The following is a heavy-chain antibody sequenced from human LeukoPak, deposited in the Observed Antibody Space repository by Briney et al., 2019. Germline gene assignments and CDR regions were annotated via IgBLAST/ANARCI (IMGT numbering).Heavy chain of an antibody. CDR1: GFTFSSYA. CDR2: ISGSGGST. Sequence: GGSLRLSCAASGFTFSSYAMSWVRQAPGKGLEWVSAISGSGGSTYYADSVKGRFTISRDNSKNTLYLQMNSLRAEDTAVYYCAKDNWFGELTKGDYWGQGTLVTVSS. CDR3: AKDNWFGELTKGDY. V-gene: IGHV3-23*01. D-gene: IGHD3-10*01. J-gene: IGHJ4*02.